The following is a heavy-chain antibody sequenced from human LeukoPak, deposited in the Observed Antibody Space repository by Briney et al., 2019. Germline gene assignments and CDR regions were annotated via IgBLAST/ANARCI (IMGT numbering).Heavy chain of an antibody. CDR1: GFTFDDYA. Sequence: GRSLRLSCAASGFTFDDYAMHWVRQAPGKGLEWVSGISLNSGNIDYADSVKGRFTISRDNAKNFLYLQMNSLRAEDTALYYCAKDISRPWGSGSYRHGAFDVWGQGTMLTVSS. J-gene: IGHJ3*01. D-gene: IGHD3-10*01. CDR3: AKDISRPWGSGSYRHGAFDV. CDR2: ISLNSGNI. V-gene: IGHV3-9*01.